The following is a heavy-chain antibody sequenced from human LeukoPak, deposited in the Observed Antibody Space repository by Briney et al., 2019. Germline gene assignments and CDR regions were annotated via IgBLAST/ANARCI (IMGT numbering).Heavy chain of an antibody. CDR3: AKGEAIVGASFDF. Sequence: GGSLRLSCAASGFTVSDIYMTWVRQAPGKGLEWVSVIYSAGSTYYADSVKGRFTISRDNSKNTLYLQMNGLRAEDTAVYYCAKGEAIVGASFDFWGQGTLVTVSS. J-gene: IGHJ4*02. D-gene: IGHD1-26*01. CDR2: IYSAGST. CDR1: GFTVSDIY. V-gene: IGHV3-53*01.